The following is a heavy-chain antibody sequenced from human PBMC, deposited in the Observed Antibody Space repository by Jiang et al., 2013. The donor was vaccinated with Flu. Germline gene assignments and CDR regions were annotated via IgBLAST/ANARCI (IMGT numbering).Heavy chain of an antibody. D-gene: IGHD3-3*01. CDR3: ARHASRYDFWSGYSPGAFDI. CDR1: GGSISSSSYY. J-gene: IGHJ3*02. CDR2: IYYSGST. V-gene: IGHV4-39*01. Sequence: GSGLVKPSETLSLTCTVSGGSISSSSYYWGWIRQPPGKGLEWIGSIYYSGSTYYNPSLKSRVTISVDTSKNQFSLKLSSVTAADTAVYYCARHASRYDFWSGYSPGAFDIWGQGTMVT.